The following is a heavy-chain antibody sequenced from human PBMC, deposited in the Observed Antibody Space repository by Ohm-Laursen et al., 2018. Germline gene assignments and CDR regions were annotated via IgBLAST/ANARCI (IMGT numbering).Heavy chain of an antibody. V-gene: IGHV4-59*01. CDR2: IYYSGST. J-gene: IGHJ4*02. D-gene: IGHD3-22*01. CDR1: GASMSSYY. CDR3: VGPSSGYHY. Sequence: GTLSLTCSVSGASMSSYYWSWIRQPPGKGLEWIGYIYYSGSTDYNPSLKSRVTISVDTSKNQFSLKLNSVTAADTAVYYCVGPSSGYHYWGQGTLVTVSS.